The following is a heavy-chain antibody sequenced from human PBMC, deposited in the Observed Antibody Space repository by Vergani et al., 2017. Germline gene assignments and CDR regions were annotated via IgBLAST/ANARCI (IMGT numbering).Heavy chain of an antibody. CDR3: GVIMVRSPRPDNWFDS. Sequence: QIQLQESGPGLVKPSETLSLTCSVSGYSISRGFYWAWSRQTPERGLEWFGGMFHTGEASNSPSLQSRVAFSIDTSKNQFSLQHTSVTAADTAVYFCGVIMVRSPRPDNWFDSWGRGTLVTVSS. D-gene: IGHD3-10*01. CDR1: GYSISRGFY. V-gene: IGHV4-38-2*02. CDR2: MFHTGEA. J-gene: IGHJ5*01.